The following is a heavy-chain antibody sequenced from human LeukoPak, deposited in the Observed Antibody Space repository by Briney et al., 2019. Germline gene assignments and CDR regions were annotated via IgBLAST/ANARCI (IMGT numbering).Heavy chain of an antibody. CDR1: GFTFSSYW. CDR3: AKNGVYCDVHCPADS. J-gene: IGHJ5*01. V-gene: IGHV3-7*01. D-gene: IGHD2-21*02. Sequence: GGSLRLSCAASGFTFSSYWMSWVRQAPGKGLEWVANIKQDGSEKYYVDSVKGRFTISRDNAKNSLYLQMNSLRADDTAVYYCAKNGVYCDVHCPADSWGQGTLVTVSS. CDR2: IKQDGSEK.